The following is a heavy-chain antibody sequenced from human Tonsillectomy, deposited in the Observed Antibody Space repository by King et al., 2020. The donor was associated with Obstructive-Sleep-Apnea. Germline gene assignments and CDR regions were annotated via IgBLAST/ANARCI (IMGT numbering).Heavy chain of an antibody. V-gene: IGHV3-11*06. Sequence: VQLVESGGGLVKPGGSLRLSCAASGITVSDYYMNWIRHVPGKGLQWIANISPRSTYIDYADSVRGRFTISRDNAKNSLYLQMNSLRAEDTAVYYCARDFSLVTDYYLRSGYTGLDAFDIWGQGTMVTVSP. J-gene: IGHJ3*02. CDR1: GITVSDYY. CDR2: ISPRSTYI. D-gene: IGHD3-22*01. CDR3: ARDFSLVTDYYLRSGYTGLDAFDI.